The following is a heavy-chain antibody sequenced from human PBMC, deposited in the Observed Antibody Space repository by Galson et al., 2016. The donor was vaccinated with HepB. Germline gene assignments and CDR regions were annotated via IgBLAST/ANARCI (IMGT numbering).Heavy chain of an antibody. V-gene: IGHV3-64D*08. CDR1: GFTFSSYA. CDR3: VKRGQERSFDY. D-gene: IGHD1-26*01. J-gene: IGHJ4*02. Sequence: SLRLSCAASGFTFSSYAMYWVRQAPGKGLEYVSAISSNGGSTYYADSVKGRFTISRDNSKNTLYLQMSSLRAEDTAVYYCVKRGQERSFDYWGQGTLVTRSS. CDR2: ISSNGGST.